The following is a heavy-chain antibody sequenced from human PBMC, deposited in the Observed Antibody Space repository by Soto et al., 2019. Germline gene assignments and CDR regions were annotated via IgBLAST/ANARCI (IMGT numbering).Heavy chain of an antibody. J-gene: IGHJ3*02. D-gene: IGHD3-10*01. Sequence: PGGSLRLSCVASGSTFSSDVMSWVRQAPGKGLEWVSGISGGTTYYADSVKGRFTISRDNSKNTLYLQMNSLRAEDTAVYYCAKDMVRVNTSAFDIWGQGTLVTVSS. CDR1: GSTFSSDV. V-gene: IGHV3-23*01. CDR2: ISGGTT. CDR3: AKDMVRVNTSAFDI.